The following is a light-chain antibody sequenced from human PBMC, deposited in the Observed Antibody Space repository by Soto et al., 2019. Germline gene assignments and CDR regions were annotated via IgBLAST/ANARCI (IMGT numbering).Light chain of an antibody. V-gene: IGKV2-28*01. J-gene: IGKJ2*01. CDR2: LGS. Sequence: EIVMTQSPLSLPVTPGEPASISCRSSQSLLHSNGYTYLDWYLQKPGQSPQLLIYLGSNRASGVPDRLSGSGSGTDFTLKISRVEAEDVGVYYCMQALQTPYTFGQWTKLEIK. CDR3: MQALQTPYT. CDR1: QSLLHSNGYTY.